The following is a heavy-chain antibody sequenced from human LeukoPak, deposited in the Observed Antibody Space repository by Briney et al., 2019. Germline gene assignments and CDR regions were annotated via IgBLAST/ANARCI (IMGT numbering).Heavy chain of an antibody. J-gene: IGHJ3*02. D-gene: IGHD6-13*01. CDR1: GFTFSSYG. V-gene: IGHV3-33*08. Sequence: PGGSLRLSCAASGFTFSSYGMHWVRQAPGKGLEWVAVIWYGGSNKYYADSVKGQFTISRDNSKNTLYLQMNSLRAEDTAVYYCARGYSSSWESNAHAFDIWGQGTMVTVSS. CDR2: IWYGGSNK. CDR3: ARGYSSSWESNAHAFDI.